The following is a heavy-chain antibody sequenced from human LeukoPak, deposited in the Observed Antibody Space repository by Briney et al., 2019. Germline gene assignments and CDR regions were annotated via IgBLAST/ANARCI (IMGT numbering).Heavy chain of an antibody. J-gene: IGHJ5*02. CDR2: INPNSGGT. Sequence: ASVKVSCKASGYTFTGYYMHWVRQAPGQGLEWMGWINPNSGGTNYAQKFQGRVTMTRDTSISTAYMELSRLRSDDTAVYYCASRVTYYYDSSGLRFDPWGQGTLVTVSS. V-gene: IGHV1-2*02. CDR1: GYTFTGYY. CDR3: ASRVTYYYDSSGLRFDP. D-gene: IGHD3-22*01.